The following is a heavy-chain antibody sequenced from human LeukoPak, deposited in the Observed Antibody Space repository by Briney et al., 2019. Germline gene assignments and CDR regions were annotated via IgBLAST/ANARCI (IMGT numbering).Heavy chain of an antibody. J-gene: IGHJ5*02. V-gene: IGHV1-18*01. D-gene: IGHD4-17*01. CDR2: ISAYNGNT. CDR3: ARGPDGDYWFDP. CDR1: GYTFTSYG. Sequence: GASVKVSCKASGYTFTSYGISWVRQAPGQGLEWMGWISAYNGNTNYAQKLQGRVTMTTDTSTSTVYMELSSLRSEDTAVYYCARGPDGDYWFDPWGQGTLVTVSS.